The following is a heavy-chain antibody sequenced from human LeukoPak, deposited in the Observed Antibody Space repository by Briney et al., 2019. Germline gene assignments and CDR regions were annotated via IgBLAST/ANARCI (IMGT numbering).Heavy chain of an antibody. Sequence: PGGSPRLSCAASGFTFSSYAMSWVRQAPGKGLEWVSAISGSGGSTYYADSVKGRFTISRDNSKNTLYLQMNSLRAEDTAVYYFAKVPPGVAYGDYEGYWGQGTLVTVSS. D-gene: IGHD4-17*01. J-gene: IGHJ4*02. CDR2: ISGSGGST. V-gene: IGHV3-23*01. CDR3: AKVPPGVAYGDYEGY. CDR1: GFTFSSYA.